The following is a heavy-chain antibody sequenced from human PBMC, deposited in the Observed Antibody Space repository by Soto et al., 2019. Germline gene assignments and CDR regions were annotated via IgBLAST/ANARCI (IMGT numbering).Heavy chain of an antibody. CDR1: GFTFSSYA. CDR2: ISGSRGST. CDR3: AKLIVVVPAAILRYYYYYGMDV. D-gene: IGHD2-2*02. V-gene: IGHV3-23*01. J-gene: IGHJ6*02. Sequence: LRLSCAASGFTFSSYAMSWVRQAPGKGLEWVSAISGSRGSTYYADSVKGRFTISRDNSKNTLYLQMNSLRAEDTTVYYCAKLIVVVPAAILRYYYYYGMDVWGQGTTVTVSS.